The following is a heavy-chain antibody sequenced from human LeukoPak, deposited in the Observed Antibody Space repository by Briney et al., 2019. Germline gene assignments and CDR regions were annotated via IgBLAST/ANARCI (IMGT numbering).Heavy chain of an antibody. CDR2: INPNSGGT. CDR1: GYTFTGCY. CDR3: AIIVWSGSNDY. D-gene: IGHD3-3*01. Sequence: GASVKVSCKASGYTFTGCYMHWVRQAPGQGLEWMGWINPNSGGTNYAQKFQGRVIMTRDTSISTAYMELSRLRSDDTAVYYCAIIVWSGSNDYWGQGTLVTVSS. V-gene: IGHV1-2*02. J-gene: IGHJ4*02.